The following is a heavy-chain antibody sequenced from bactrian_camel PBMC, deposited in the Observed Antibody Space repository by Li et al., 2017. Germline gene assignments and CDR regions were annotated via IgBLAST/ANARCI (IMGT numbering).Heavy chain of an antibody. CDR2: IGPGGDST. CDR3: AARYGGCWYSPLDRAGYIN. CDR1: PYLDNSVY. Sequence: QLVESGGGSVQAGESLRLSCTGPPYLDNSVYMAWFRQAPGKGREGVAAIGPGGDSTYYADSVQGRFTISHGTAKNTLNLQMNSLSPEDTAMYYCAARYGGCWYSPLDRAGYINWGQGTQVTVS. V-gene: IGHV3S28*01. J-gene: IGHJ4*01. D-gene: IGHD6*01.